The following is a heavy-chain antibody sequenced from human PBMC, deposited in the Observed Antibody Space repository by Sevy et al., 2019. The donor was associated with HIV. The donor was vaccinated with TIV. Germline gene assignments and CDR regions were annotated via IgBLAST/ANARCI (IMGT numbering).Heavy chain of an antibody. CDR3: ARGYDSLSVWVFRH. J-gene: IGHJ4*02. D-gene: IGHD3-3*01. CDR1: GETFSGYH. Sequence: SETLSLTCAVYGETFSGYHWSWIRRSPGKGLEWIGEINLTESNLHGITNYNPSLRSRVTISVDASKNQLSLKLTSVTAADTAVYYCARGYDSLSVWVFRHWGQGTLVTVSS. CDR2: INLTESNLHGIT. V-gene: IGHV4-34*01.